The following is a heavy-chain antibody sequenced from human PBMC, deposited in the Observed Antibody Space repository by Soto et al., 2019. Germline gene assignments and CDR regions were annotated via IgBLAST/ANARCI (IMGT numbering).Heavy chain of an antibody. D-gene: IGHD6-13*01. CDR3: ARRKSSSWYFDY. CDR2: IYYSGST. Sequence: SETLSLTCTVSGGSISSYYWSWIRQPPGKGLEWIGYIYYSGSTNYNPSHKSRVTISVDTSKNQFSLKLSSVTAAYTAVYYCARRKSSSWYFDYWGQGTLVTVSS. V-gene: IGHV4-59*08. J-gene: IGHJ4*02. CDR1: GGSISSYY.